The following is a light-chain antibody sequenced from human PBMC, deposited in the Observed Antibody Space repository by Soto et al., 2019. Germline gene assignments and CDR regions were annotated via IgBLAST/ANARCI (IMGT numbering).Light chain of an antibody. CDR1: STDIGAYNY. J-gene: IGLJ2*01. CDR3: SSYAGSGTYVV. V-gene: IGLV2-8*01. CDR2: DVT. Sequence: QSVLTQPPSASGSPGQSVTISCTGTSTDIGAYNYVSWYQHHPGKAPKLMIFDVTKRPAGVPDRFSGSKSGNTASLTVSGLQADDEAAYYCSSYAGSGTYVVFGGGPKLTVL.